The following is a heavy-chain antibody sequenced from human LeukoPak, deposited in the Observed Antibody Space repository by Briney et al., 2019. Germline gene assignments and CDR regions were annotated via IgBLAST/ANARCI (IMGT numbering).Heavy chain of an antibody. Sequence: GRSLRLSCAASGFTFSSYAMHWVRQAPGKGLEWVAVISYDGSNKYYADSVKGRFTISRANSKNTLYLQMNSLRAEDTAVYYCAREGTADGFDYWGQGTLVTVSS. J-gene: IGHJ4*02. CDR1: GFTFSSYA. CDR3: AREGTADGFDY. D-gene: IGHD1-7*01. CDR2: ISYDGSNK. V-gene: IGHV3-30-3*01.